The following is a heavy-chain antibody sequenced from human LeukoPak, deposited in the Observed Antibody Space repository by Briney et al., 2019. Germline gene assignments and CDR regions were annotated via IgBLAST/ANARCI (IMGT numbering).Heavy chain of an antibody. D-gene: IGHD6-19*01. J-gene: IGHJ4*02. CDR1: GFTFSSYA. Sequence: GGSLRLSCAASGFTFSSYAMSWVRQAPGMGLEWVSAISGSGGSTYYADSVKGRFTISRDNSKNTLYLQMNSLRAEDTAVYYCAKDSSREQWLTTYYFDYWGQGTLVTVSS. CDR2: ISGSGGST. CDR3: AKDSSREQWLTTYYFDY. V-gene: IGHV3-23*01.